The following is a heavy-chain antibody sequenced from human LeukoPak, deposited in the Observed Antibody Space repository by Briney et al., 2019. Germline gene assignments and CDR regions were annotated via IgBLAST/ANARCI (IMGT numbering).Heavy chain of an antibody. CDR3: ASRRYCSSTSCEKGVDY. V-gene: IGHV4-59*08. J-gene: IGHJ4*02. Sequence: PSETLSLTCTVSGGSISSYYWSWIRQPPGKGLEWIGYIYYSGSTNYNPSLKSRVTISVDTSKNQFSLKLSSVTAADTAVYYCASRRYCSSTSCEKGVDYWGQGTLVTVSS. CDR1: GGSISSYY. D-gene: IGHD2-2*01. CDR2: IYYSGST.